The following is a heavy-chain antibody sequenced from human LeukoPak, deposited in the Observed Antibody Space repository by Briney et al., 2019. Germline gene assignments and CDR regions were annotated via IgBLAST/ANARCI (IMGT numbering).Heavy chain of an antibody. CDR3: ARGRGYSCSGGSCYTPFAN. CDR2: IYYSGST. Sequence: SETLSLTCTVSGGSISSGGYYWSWIRQHPGKGLEWMGYIYYSGSTYYNPSLKSRVTISVDTSKNQFSLKLSSVTAADTAVYYCARGRGYSCSGGSCYTPFANWGQGTLVTVSS. J-gene: IGHJ4*02. CDR1: GGSISSGGYY. V-gene: IGHV4-31*03. D-gene: IGHD2-15*01.